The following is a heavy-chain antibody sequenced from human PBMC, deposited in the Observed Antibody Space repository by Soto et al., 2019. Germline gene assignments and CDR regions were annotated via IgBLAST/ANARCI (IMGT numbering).Heavy chain of an antibody. CDR2: IDHSGSD. Sequence: QLQLQESGPGLVKPSETLSLTCTVSGGSIITSTHYWGWIRQPPGKGLEWIGSIDHSGSDYYNPSLKMLVCISVDTSKNHFSMKLRSVTARDTAVYYCATLYGGPRAFDIWGQGTLVTVSS. CDR1: GGSIITSTHY. V-gene: IGHV4-39*02. CDR3: ATLYGGPRAFDI. J-gene: IGHJ3*02. D-gene: IGHD3-16*01.